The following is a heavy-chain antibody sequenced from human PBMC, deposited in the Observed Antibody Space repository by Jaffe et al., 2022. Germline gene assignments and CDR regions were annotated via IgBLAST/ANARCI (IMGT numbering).Heavy chain of an antibody. J-gene: IGHJ4*02. CDR1: GGSISSSFW. Sequence: QVQLQESGPGLVQPSGTLSLTCAVSGGSISSSFWWTWIRQPPGKGLEWIGEISPGGSTIYNPSLRGRVTISEDRSTNQLSLMLSSVTAADTALYYCARKTKGDSRSVDCWGQGILVTVSS. CDR3: ARKTKGDSRSVDC. CDR2: ISPGGST. D-gene: IGHD3-16*01. V-gene: IGHV4-4*02.